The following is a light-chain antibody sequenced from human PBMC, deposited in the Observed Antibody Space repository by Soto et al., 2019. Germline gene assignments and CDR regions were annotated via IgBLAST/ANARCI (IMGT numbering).Light chain of an antibody. CDR1: SSNIGTNT. Sequence: QLVLTQPPSASGTPGQRVTISCSGSSSNIGTNTVIWYQQLPGAAPKLLIYSDNQWPSGVPDRFSGSKSGTSASLVISGLQSEDEADYYCAAWDVSLVVFGGGTKLTVL. CDR3: AAWDVSLVV. CDR2: SDN. V-gene: IGLV1-44*01. J-gene: IGLJ2*01.